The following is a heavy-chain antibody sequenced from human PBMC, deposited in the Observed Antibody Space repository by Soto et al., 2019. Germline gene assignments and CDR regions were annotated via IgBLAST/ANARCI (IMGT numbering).Heavy chain of an antibody. Sequence: SETLSLTCTVSGGSITDYYWSWIRQPPRKALEWIGYGYHSVSIHYNPSLKTRVTISVDTSENQFSLRLSSVTAADTAVYYCARAFAGFGAYWYFDPWGRGTLVTVSS. CDR1: GGSITDYY. V-gene: IGHV4-59*01. J-gene: IGHJ2*01. D-gene: IGHD2-15*01. CDR3: ARAFAGFGAYWYFDP. CDR2: GYHSVSI.